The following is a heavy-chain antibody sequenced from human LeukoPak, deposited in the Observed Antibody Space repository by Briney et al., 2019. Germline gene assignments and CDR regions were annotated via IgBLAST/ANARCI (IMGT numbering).Heavy chain of an antibody. J-gene: IGHJ5*02. D-gene: IGHD6-13*01. CDR1: GYSFTSYW. CDR2: IYPGDSDT. V-gene: IGHV5-51*01. Sequence: GESLKISCKGSGYSFTSYWISWVRQMPAKGLEWMGFIYPGDSDTRYSPSFQGQVTTSADKSISTAYLQWSSLKASDTAMYYCAINRGYSSSQFHPHNCFDPRGQGTLVTVSS. CDR3: AINRGYSSSQFHPHNCFDP.